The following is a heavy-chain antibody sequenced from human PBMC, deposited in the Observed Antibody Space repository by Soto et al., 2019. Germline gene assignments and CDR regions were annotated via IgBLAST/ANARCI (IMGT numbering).Heavy chain of an antibody. CDR2: IXLYRDGT. Sequence: KVSXXNSGYTVSNYGITWGRPGLXXPXXXHGLIXLYRDGTNYAQKIQGRVSMTTDTSTTTADMELGSLRSDDTAVYYFASVVPGSEAWFGPWGQGTLVTVSS. J-gene: IGHJ5*02. V-gene: IGHV1-18*01. CDR1: GYTVSNYG. D-gene: IGHD2-2*01. CDR3: ASVVPGSEAWFGP.